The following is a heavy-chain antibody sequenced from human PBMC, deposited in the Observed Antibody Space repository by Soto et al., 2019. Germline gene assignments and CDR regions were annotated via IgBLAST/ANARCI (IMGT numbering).Heavy chain of an antibody. CDR2: INPNSGGT. CDR3: ARSRGYSEYYFDY. J-gene: IGHJ4*02. D-gene: IGHD5-18*01. CDR1: GYTFTVYY. Sequence: ASVKVSCKASGYTFTVYYMHWVRQAPGQGLEWMGWINPNSGGTNYAQKFQGWVTMTRDTSISTAYMELSRLRSDDTAVYYCARSRGYSEYYFDYWGQGTLVTVSS. V-gene: IGHV1-2*04.